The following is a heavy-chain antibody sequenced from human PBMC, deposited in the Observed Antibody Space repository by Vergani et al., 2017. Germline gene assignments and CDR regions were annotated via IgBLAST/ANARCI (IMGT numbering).Heavy chain of an antibody. Sequence: QVRLQESGPGLVKPSETLSLTCSVIGGSMSGYYWSWIRQPPGKELEWIGYMYHSGSTNYNPSLETRVTISGDTSKNQFSLKLNSVTAADTAVYYCGRVEDFYGLGGRLLDLWGQGILVTVSS. J-gene: IGHJ5*02. CDR3: GRVEDFYGLGGRLLDL. CDR1: GGSMSGYY. D-gene: IGHD3-10*01. CDR2: MYHSGST. V-gene: IGHV4-59*01.